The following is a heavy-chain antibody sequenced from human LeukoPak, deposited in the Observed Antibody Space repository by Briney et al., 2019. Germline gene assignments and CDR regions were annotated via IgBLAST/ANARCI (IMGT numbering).Heavy chain of an antibody. CDR2: ISNDGSIT. V-gene: IGHV3-30*18. Sequence: GGSLRLSCAGSGFTFSWYWMSWVRQAPGKGLEWVAVISNDGSITKYGDSVKGRFTISRDNSKNTLYVQMNSLRTDDAAVYYCAKSKSPYPMDYIFDFWGQGTLVTVSS. CDR3: AKSKSPYPMDYIFDF. D-gene: IGHD4-11*01. J-gene: IGHJ4*02. CDR1: GFTFSWYW.